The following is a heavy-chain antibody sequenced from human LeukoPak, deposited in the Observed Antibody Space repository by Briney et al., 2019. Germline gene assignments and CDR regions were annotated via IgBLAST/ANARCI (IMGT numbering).Heavy chain of an antibody. CDR1: GGSFSGYY. V-gene: IGHV4-34*01. J-gene: IGHJ4*02. D-gene: IGHD3-10*01. CDR2: INHSGST. Sequence: SETLSLTCAVYGGSFSGYYWSWIRQPPGKGLEWIGEINHSGSTNCNPSLKSRVTISVDTSKNQFSLKLSSVTAADTAVYYCAREPLWFRGRYFDYWGQGTLVTVSS. CDR3: AREPLWFRGRYFDY.